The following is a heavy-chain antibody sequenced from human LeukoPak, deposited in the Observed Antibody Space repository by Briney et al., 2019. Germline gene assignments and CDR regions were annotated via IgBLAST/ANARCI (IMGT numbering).Heavy chain of an antibody. D-gene: IGHD2-8*01. CDR1: GFTFDDYA. CDR3: AKDNRYCTNGVCYGWFDP. V-gene: IGHV3-43D*03. Sequence: PGGSLRLSCAASGFTFDDYAMHWVRQAPGKGLEWGYLISWDGGSTYYADSVKGRFTISRDNSKYSLYLQMNSLRAEDTALYYCAKDNRYCTNGVCYGWFDPWGQGTLVTVSS. J-gene: IGHJ5*02. CDR2: ISWDGGST.